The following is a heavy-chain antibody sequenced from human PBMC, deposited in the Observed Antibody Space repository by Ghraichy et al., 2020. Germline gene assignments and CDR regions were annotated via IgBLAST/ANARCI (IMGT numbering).Heavy chain of an antibody. CDR3: ARDIFRAANLFWSGYSGSYGMDV. CDR1: GYTFTSYG. D-gene: IGHD3-3*01. Sequence: ASVKVSCKASGYTFTSYGISWVRQAPGQGLEWMGWISAYNGNTNYAQKLQGRVTMTTDPSTSTAYMELRSLRSDDTAVYYCARDIFRAANLFWSGYSGSYGMDVWGQGTTVTVSS. V-gene: IGHV1-18*01. CDR2: ISAYNGNT. J-gene: IGHJ6*02.